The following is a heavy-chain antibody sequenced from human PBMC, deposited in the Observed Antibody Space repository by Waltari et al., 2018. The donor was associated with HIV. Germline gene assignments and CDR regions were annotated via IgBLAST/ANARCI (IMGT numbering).Heavy chain of an antibody. D-gene: IGHD1-1*01. Sequence: QVQLQQSGPGLVKPSETLSLTCTVPGGSISSYYWTWFRQPAGKGLQWIGRIYSSGSTNYNPSLKSRVSMSVDTSKNQFSLKLSSVTAADTAVYYCARGGTNWYEDYFYSYGMDVWGQGTTVTVSS. CDR1: GGSISSYY. V-gene: IGHV4-4*07. J-gene: IGHJ6*02. CDR3: ARGGTNWYEDYFYSYGMDV. CDR2: IYSSGST.